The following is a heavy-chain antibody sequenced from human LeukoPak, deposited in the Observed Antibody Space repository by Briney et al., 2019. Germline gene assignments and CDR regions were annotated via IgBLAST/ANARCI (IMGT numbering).Heavy chain of an antibody. J-gene: IGHJ3*02. CDR2: ISYGGSNK. Sequence: PGGSLRLSCAASGFTFSSYGMHWVRQAPGKGLEWVAFISYGGSNKYYADSVKGRFTISRENSKNTLYLKMNSLRAEDTAVYYCANRLLFGAFDISGQGTMVTVSS. V-gene: IGHV3-30*18. CDR1: GFTFSSYG. D-gene: IGHD3-3*01. CDR3: ANRLLFGAFDI.